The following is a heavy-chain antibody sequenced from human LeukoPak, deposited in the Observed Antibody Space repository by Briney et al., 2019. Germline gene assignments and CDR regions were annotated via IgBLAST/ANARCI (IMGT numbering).Heavy chain of an antibody. CDR3: ARDLYSSGWFY. CDR2: IKQDGSEK. J-gene: IGHJ4*02. V-gene: IGHV3-7*05. Sequence: GGSLRLSCVVSGFTFSSYWMSWVRQAPGKGLEWVANIKQDGSEKNYVDSVKGRLTISRDNAKNSLYLQMNSLRPEDTAVYYCARDLYSSGWFYWGQRTLVSV. CDR1: GFTFSSYW. D-gene: IGHD6-19*01.